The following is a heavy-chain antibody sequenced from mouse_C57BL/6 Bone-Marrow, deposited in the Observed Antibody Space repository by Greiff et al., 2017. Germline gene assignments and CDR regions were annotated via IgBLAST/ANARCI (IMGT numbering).Heavy chain of an antibody. V-gene: IGHV1-59*01. J-gene: IGHJ2*01. CDR2: IDPSDSYT. D-gene: IGHD4-1*01. CDR3: AREGTGFDD. CDR1: GYTFTSYW. Sequence: VKLQQPGAELVRPGTSVKLSCKASGYTFTSYWMHWVKQRPGQGLEWIGVIDPSDSYTNYNQKFKGKATLTVDTSSSTAYMQLSSLTSEDSAVYYCAREGTGFDDWGQGTTLTGSS.